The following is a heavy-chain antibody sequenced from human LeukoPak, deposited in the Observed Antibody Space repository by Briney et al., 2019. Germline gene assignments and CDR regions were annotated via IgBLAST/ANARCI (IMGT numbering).Heavy chain of an antibody. V-gene: IGHV3-30*03. Sequence: PGGSLRLSCAASGFTFSSYGMHWVRQAPGKGLEWVAVISYDGSNKYYADSVKGRFTISRDNSKNTLYLQMNSLRAEDTAVYYCARGLRIAAAGTDFDYWGQGALVTVSS. CDR2: ISYDGSNK. J-gene: IGHJ4*02. D-gene: IGHD6-13*01. CDR3: ARGLRIAAAGTDFDY. CDR1: GFTFSSYG.